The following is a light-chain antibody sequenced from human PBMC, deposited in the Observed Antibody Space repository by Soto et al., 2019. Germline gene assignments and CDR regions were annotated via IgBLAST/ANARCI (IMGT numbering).Light chain of an antibody. CDR2: DIS. CDR1: QSVGSSS. V-gene: IGKV3-20*01. Sequence: VLTQSPDTLSLCPGERATLSFGASQSVGSSSLGWYQQKPGQAPRLVIFDISNRATGIPDRFSGSGSGTDFTLTISRLEPEDVAVYYCHHSGNSHGTFGQGTKVDIK. CDR3: HHSGNSHGT. J-gene: IGKJ1*01.